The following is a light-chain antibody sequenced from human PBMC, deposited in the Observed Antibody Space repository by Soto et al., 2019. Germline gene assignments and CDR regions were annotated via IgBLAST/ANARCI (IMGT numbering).Light chain of an antibody. CDR3: QSCDSSLSGSGV. J-gene: IGLJ1*01. V-gene: IGLV1-40*01. CDR1: SSNIGAGYD. Sequence: QSALTQPPSGSGAPGQRLTISCTGSSSNIGAGYDVHWYQQLPGTAPKLLIYRTTNRPSGVPDRFSGSKSGTSASLAITGLQAEDEADYYCQSCDSSLSGSGVFGTGTKVTVL. CDR2: RTT.